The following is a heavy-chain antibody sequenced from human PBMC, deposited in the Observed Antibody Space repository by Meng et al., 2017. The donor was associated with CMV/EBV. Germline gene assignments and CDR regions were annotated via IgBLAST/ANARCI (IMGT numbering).Heavy chain of an antibody. J-gene: IGHJ6*02. CDR2: IYTSGST. V-gene: IGHV4-4*07. D-gene: IGHD2-2*01. Sequence: SETLSLTCTVSGGSISSYYWSWIRQPAGKGLEWIGRIYTSGSTNYNPSLKSRVTMSVDTSKNQFSLKLSSVTAADTAVYYCAGRIVVVPAAVKGDYYYYGMDVWGQGTTVTVSS. CDR3: AGRIVVVPAAVKGDYYYYGMDV. CDR1: GGSISSYY.